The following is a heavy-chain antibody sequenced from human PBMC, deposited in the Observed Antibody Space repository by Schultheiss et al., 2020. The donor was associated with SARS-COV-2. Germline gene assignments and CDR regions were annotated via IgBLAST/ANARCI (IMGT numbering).Heavy chain of an antibody. D-gene: IGHD3-16*02. V-gene: IGHV3-21*01. Sequence: GESLKISCAASGFTFDDYAMHWVRQAPGKGLEWVSSISSTGSYIYYADSVKGRFTISRDNAKNSLYLQMNSLRAADTAVYYCARLYRYGMDVWGQGTTVTVSS. CDR3: ARLYRYGMDV. CDR2: ISSTGSYI. J-gene: IGHJ6*02. CDR1: GFTFDDYA.